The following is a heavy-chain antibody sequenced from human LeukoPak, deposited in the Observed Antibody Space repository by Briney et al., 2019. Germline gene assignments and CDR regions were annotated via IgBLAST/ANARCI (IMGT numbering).Heavy chain of an antibody. D-gene: IGHD6-19*01. J-gene: IGHJ5*02. CDR2: ISGSGGST. CDR3: ARGGQWLAYNWFDP. CDR1: GFTFSSYA. V-gene: IGHV3-23*01. Sequence: GGSLRLSCAVSGFTFSSYAMSWVRQAPGKGLEWVSAISGSGGSTYYADSVKGRFTISRDNSKNTLYLQMNSLRAEDTAVYYCARGGQWLAYNWFDPWGQGTLVTVSS.